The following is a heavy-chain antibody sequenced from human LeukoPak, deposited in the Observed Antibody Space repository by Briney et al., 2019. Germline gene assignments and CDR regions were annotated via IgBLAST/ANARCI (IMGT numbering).Heavy chain of an antibody. V-gene: IGHV6-1*01. CDR3: ARERIQLWEIHDTFDI. CDR1: GDSVSSNSAA. Sequence: SQTLSLTCAISGDSVSSNSAAWNWIRQSPSRGPEWLGRTYYRSKWYNDYAVSVKGRITINPDTSKNQFSLQLNSVTPEDTAVYYCARERIQLWEIHDTFDIWGQGTMVTVSS. CDR2: TYYRSKWYN. D-gene: IGHD5-18*01. J-gene: IGHJ3*02.